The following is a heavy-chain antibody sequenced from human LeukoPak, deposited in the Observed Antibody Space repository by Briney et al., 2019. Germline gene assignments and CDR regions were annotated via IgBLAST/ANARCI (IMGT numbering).Heavy chain of an antibody. D-gene: IGHD3-3*01. CDR2: INHSGST. J-gene: IGHJ5*02. Sequence: SETLSLTCAVYGGSFSGYYWSWIRQSPGKGLEWIGEINHSGSTNYNPSLKSRVTISVDTSKNQFSLKLSSVTAADTAVYYCARSLGAGEGWFDPWGQGTLATVSS. CDR3: ARSLGAGEGWFDP. CDR1: GGSFSGYY. V-gene: IGHV4-34*01.